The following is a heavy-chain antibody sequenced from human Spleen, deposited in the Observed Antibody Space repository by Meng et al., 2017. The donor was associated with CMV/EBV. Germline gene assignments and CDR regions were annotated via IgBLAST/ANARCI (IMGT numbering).Heavy chain of an antibody. V-gene: IGHV4-61*01. CDR1: GGSVRSGSHY. J-gene: IGHJ4*02. CDR2: IYYNGSS. D-gene: IGHD3-9*01. CDR3: ARGRLTGYYSD. Sequence: SETLSLTCTVSGGSVRSGSHYWSWIRQPPGKGLEWLGYIYYNGSSNQNPTLKSRVTISLDTSKNRFSLKLSSVTAADTAVYYCARGRLTGYYSDWGQGTLVTVSS.